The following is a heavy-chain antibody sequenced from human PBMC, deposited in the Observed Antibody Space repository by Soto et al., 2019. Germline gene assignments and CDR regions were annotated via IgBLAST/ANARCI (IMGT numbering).Heavy chain of an antibody. CDR2: IYYSGST. V-gene: IGHV4-31*03. D-gene: IGHD3-10*01. CDR1: GGSISSGGYY. J-gene: IGHJ5*02. CDR3: ARVYYYGSGGLWWFVP. Sequence: SETLSLTCTVSGGSISSGGYYWSWIRQHPGKGLEWIGYIYYSGSTYYNPSLKSRVTISVDTSKNQFSLKLSSVTAADTAVYYCARVYYYGSGGLWWFVPWGQGTLVTVSS.